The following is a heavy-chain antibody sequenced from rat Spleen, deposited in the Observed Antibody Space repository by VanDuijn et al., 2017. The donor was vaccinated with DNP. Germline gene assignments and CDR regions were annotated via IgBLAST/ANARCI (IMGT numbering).Heavy chain of an antibody. CDR1: GLTFSHSD. J-gene: IGHJ2*01. Sequence: EVQLVESGGALVQPGRSLKLSCATSGLTFSHSDLAWVRQVPTKGLEWVASITSGDGNTYYRDSVKGRFTISRDNSQSSLFLQMNSLRSEDTATYYCEKGGDYGGFDYWGQGVMVTV. D-gene: IGHD1-11*01. CDR3: EKGGDYGGFDY. CDR2: ITSGDGNT. V-gene: IGHV5-25*01.